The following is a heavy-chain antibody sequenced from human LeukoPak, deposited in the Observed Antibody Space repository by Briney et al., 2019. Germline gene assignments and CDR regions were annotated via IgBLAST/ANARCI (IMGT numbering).Heavy chain of an antibody. CDR1: GITFSSYG. J-gene: IGHJ4*02. D-gene: IGHD1-7*01. Sequence: GGSLRLSCAASGITFSSYGMSWVRQAPGKGLEWVSSISGSGGSTYYADSVKGRFTISRDNAKNSLYLQMNSLRAEDTAVYYCARVEYNWKYAEQYFDYWGQGTLVTVSS. V-gene: IGHV3-23*01. CDR2: ISGSGGST. CDR3: ARVEYNWKYAEQYFDY.